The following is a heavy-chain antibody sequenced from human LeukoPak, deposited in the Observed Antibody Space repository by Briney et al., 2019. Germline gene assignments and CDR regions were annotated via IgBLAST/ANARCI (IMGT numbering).Heavy chain of an antibody. Sequence: PGGSLRLSCEASGFTFSSYDMQWVRQAPGMGPEWVSVISHDGTVTHYADSVKGRFTNSRDSSTNTLYLQMDSLRTEDTAVYYCAKEGSQYASSWFDYWGQGTLVTVSS. V-gene: IGHV3-30*18. CDR1: GFTFSSYD. D-gene: IGHD6-13*01. J-gene: IGHJ4*02. CDR2: ISHDGTVT. CDR3: AKEGSQYASSWFDY.